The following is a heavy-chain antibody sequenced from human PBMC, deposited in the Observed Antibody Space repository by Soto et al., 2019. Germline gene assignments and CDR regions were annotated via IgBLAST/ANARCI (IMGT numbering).Heavy chain of an antibody. CDR2: IYPGDSDT. CDR3: AKLGGGNGGHFYYLGY. CDR1: GYTFTTSW. D-gene: IGHD2-21*02. V-gene: IGHV5-51*01. J-gene: IGHJ4*02. Sequence: EVQLVQSGAEVKKPGESLKISCKVSGYTFTTSWIAWVRQMPGKGLEWMGSIYPGDSDTRYSPSFRGQVTISADKSISTTNLQWSSLKPSDTAMDYGAKLGGGNGGHFYYLGYCGQGTLVTVSS.